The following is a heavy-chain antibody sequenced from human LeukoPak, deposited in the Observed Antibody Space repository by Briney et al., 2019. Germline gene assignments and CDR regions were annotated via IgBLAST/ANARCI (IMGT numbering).Heavy chain of an antibody. D-gene: IGHD6-13*01. V-gene: IGHV1-2*02. CDR3: ARDQGSLTRSWYTGY. Sequence: GASVKVSCKASGYTFTGYYMHWVRQAPGQGLEWMGWINPNTGETNFAQKFQGRVTMTRDTSITTAYMELSSLRPDDTAVYFCARDQGSLTRSWYTGYWGQGTQVTVSS. CDR2: INPNTGET. J-gene: IGHJ4*02. CDR1: GYTFTGYY.